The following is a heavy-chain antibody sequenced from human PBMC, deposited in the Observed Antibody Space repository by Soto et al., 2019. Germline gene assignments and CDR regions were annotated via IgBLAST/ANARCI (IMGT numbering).Heavy chain of an antibody. D-gene: IGHD3-3*01. J-gene: IGHJ6*02. CDR2: ISVSGGST. V-gene: IGHV3-23*01. CDR1: GFTFSSYA. CDR3: SGTLGSYDFWSGYRYYYYGMDV. Sequence: GGSLRLSCAASGFTFSSYAMSWVRQAPGKGLEWVSAISVSGGSTYYADSVKGRFTISRDNSKNTLYLQRNSLRAEDTAVYYCSGTLGSYDFWSGYRYYYYGMDVWGQGTTVTVSS.